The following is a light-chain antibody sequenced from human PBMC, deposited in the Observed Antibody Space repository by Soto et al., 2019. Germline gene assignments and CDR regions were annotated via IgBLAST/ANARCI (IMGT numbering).Light chain of an antibody. CDR2: GAS. CDR3: QQHSHWPPWT. V-gene: IGKV1-27*01. J-gene: IGKJ1*01. CDR1: QGISNY. Sequence: DTQMTQSPSSLSASVGDRVTITCRASQGISNYLAWYQQKPGKVPKLLIYGASTLQSGVPSRFSGSGSGTDFTLTISDLEPEDFAVYYCQQHSHWPPWTFGQGTRVEIQ.